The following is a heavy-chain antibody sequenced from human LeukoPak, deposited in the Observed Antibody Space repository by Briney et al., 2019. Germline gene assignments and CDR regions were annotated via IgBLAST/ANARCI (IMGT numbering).Heavy chain of an antibody. CDR2: IYWNDDK. Sequence: SGPTLVKPTQTLTLTCTFSGLSLSTSGVGVGWIRQPPGKALEWLALIYWNDDKRYSPSLKSRLTITKDTSKNQVVLTMTNMDPVDTATYYCAHRIAARPYDYWGQGTLVTVSS. CDR3: AHRIAARPYDY. D-gene: IGHD6-6*01. J-gene: IGHJ4*02. CDR1: GLSLSTSGVG. V-gene: IGHV2-5*01.